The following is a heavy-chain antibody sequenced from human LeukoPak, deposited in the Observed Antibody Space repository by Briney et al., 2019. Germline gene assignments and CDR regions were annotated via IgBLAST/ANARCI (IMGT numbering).Heavy chain of an antibody. CDR1: GLTVSSNY. D-gene: IGHD3-9*01. Sequence: GGSLRLSCAASGLTVSSNYMSWVRQAPGKGLEWVSAISGSDSTYYADSVKGRFTISRDNSKNTLYLQMNSLRAEDTAIYYCAKGVRFLDWWILDYWGQGSLVTVSS. CDR3: AKGVRFLDWWILDY. CDR2: ISGSDST. J-gene: IGHJ4*02. V-gene: IGHV3-23*01.